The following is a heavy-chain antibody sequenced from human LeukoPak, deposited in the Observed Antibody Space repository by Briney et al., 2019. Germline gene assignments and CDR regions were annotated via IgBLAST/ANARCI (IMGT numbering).Heavy chain of an antibody. D-gene: IGHD5-12*01. Sequence: TGGSLRLSCAASGFTFDDYAMHWVRQAPGKGLEWVSGISWNSGSIGYADSVKGRFTISRDNAKNSLYLQMNSLRAEDTALYYCAKDKAHIVATSGAFDIWGQGTMVTVSS. CDR1: GFTFDDYA. V-gene: IGHV3-9*01. CDR3: AKDKAHIVATSGAFDI. J-gene: IGHJ3*02. CDR2: ISWNSGSI.